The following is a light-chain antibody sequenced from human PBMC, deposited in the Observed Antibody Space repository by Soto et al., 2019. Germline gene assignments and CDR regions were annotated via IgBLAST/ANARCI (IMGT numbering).Light chain of an antibody. CDR3: SSSVGGDSFDVI. J-gene: IGLJ2*01. CDR2: DVI. V-gene: IGLV2-8*01. CDR1: GSDIGAYNY. Sequence: QSALTQPPSASGSPGQSVTISCTGTGSDIGAYNYVSWYQQYPGKAPKVMIYDVIKRPSGVPDRFSGSKSGNTASLTVSGLRADDEAVYYCSSSVGGDSFDVIFGGGTKLTVL.